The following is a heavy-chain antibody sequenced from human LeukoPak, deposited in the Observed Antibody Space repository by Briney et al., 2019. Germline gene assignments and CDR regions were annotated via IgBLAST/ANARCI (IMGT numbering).Heavy chain of an antibody. V-gene: IGHV3-33*08. CDR1: GFTFSSYA. Sequence: PGGSLRLSCAASGFTFSSYAMSWVRQAPGKGLEWVAVIWYDGSNQYYADSVKGRFTISRDNSKNTLYLQMNSLRAEDTAVCYCAANFDFWGQGTLVTVSS. CDR3: AANFDF. CDR2: IWYDGSNQ. J-gene: IGHJ4*02.